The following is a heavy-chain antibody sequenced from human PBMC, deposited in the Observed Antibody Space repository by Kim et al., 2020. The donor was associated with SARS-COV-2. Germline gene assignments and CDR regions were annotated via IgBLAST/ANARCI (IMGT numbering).Heavy chain of an antibody. D-gene: IGHD1-26*01. CDR3: ARDLGQGFDP. CDR2: SNE. J-gene: IGHJ5*02. V-gene: IGHV3-30-3*01. Sequence: SNETYADPGKGRLTLTRDNSQNTLYRKMNSLGAEDTAVYYCARDLGQGFDPWGQGTLVTVSS.